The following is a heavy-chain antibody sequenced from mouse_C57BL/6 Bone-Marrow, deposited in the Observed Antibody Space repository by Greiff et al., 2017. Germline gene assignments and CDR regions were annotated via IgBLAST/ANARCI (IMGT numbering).Heavy chain of an antibody. V-gene: IGHV1-15*01. CDR1: GYTFTDYE. Sequence: VQLQQSGAELVRPGASVTLSCKASGYTFTDYEMHWVKQTPVHGLEWIGAIDPETGGPAYNQKFKGKAILTAGKSSSTAYMELRSLTSDNSAVYNCTGGYPFDYSDHGTTLPVTS. J-gene: IGHJ2*01. CDR3: TGGYPFDY. D-gene: IGHD1-1*02. CDR2: IDPETGGP.